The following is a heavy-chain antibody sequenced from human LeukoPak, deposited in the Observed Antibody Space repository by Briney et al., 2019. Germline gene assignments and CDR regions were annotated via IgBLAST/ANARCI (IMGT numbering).Heavy chain of an antibody. Sequence: GGSLRLSCAASGFTFSSYAMHWVRQAPGKGLEWVAVISSDGSNKYYADSMKGRFTISRDNSKNTLYLQMNSLRGEDTAVYYCAKYHYYDSSGYPMDDAFDIWGQGTMVTVSS. CDR2: ISSDGSNK. CDR3: AKYHYYDSSGYPMDDAFDI. V-gene: IGHV3-30*04. CDR1: GFTFSSYA. J-gene: IGHJ3*02. D-gene: IGHD3-22*01.